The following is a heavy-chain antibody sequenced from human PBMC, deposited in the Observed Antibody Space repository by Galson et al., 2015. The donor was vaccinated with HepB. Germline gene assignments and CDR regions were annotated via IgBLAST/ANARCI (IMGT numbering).Heavy chain of an antibody. J-gene: IGHJ2*01. V-gene: IGHV3-23*01. D-gene: IGHD6-13*01. CDR2: ISDSGGSA. Sequence: SLRLSCAASGSAFSSYSMNWVRQAPGQGLEWVSVISDSGGSAYYADSVKGRFTISRDNSKNTLYLQMTNLRAEDTAVYYCAKKAAVGSFWYFDLWGRGTLVTVSS. CDR1: GSAFSSYS. CDR3: AKKAAVGSFWYFDL.